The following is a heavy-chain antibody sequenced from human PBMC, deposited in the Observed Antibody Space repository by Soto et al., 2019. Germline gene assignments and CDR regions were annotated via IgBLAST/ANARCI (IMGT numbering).Heavy chain of an antibody. CDR1: GGSFGSSA. CDR3: ARCDLATLAYFDY. J-gene: IGHJ4*02. Sequence: QVQLVQSASEVKKPGSSVKVSCKASGGSFGSSAVSWVRQAPGQGLEWMGGITPVFGTPEYAQKFQGRVTITADESTSTVYMELRSLNSEDTAVYFCARCDLATLAYFDYWGQGTLITVSS. V-gene: IGHV1-69*01. D-gene: IGHD5-12*01. CDR2: ITPVFGTP.